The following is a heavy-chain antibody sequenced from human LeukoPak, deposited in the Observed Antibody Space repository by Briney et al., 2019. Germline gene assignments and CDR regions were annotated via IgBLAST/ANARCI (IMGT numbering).Heavy chain of an antibody. CDR3: AREVPGYDFWSGQEAWFDP. CDR2: INHSGST. V-gene: IGHV4-34*01. D-gene: IGHD3-3*01. Sequence: SETLSLTCAVYGGSFSGYYWSWIRQPPGKGLEWIGEINHSGSTYYNPSLKSRVTISVDTSKNQFSLKLSSVTAADTAVYYCAREVPGYDFWSGQEAWFDPWGQGTLVTVSS. J-gene: IGHJ5*02. CDR1: GGSFSGYY.